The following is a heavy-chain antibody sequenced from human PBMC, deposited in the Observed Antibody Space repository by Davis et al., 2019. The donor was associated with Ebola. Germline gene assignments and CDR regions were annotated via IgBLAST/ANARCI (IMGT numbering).Heavy chain of an antibody. CDR2: IWYDGSNN. Sequence: GESLKISCAASGFTFSSYGMHWVRQAPGKGLAWVAVIWYDGSNNYYADSVKGRFTTSRDNSKNSLYLQMNSLRAEDTAVYYCARRLNQRPYYYGMDVWGQGTTVTVSS. V-gene: IGHV3-33*01. D-gene: IGHD2-2*01. CDR3: ARRLNQRPYYYGMDV. J-gene: IGHJ6*02. CDR1: GFTFSSYG.